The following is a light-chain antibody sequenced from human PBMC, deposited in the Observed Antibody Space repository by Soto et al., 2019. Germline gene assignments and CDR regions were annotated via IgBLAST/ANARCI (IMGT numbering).Light chain of an antibody. CDR3: SSYAGSTNPNFV. CDR1: SSDVGGYNY. J-gene: IGLJ1*01. Sequence: SALTQPPSASGSPGQSVTISCTGTSSDVGGYNYVSWYQQHPGKAPKLMIYEVNKRPSGVPDRFSGSKSGNTASPTVSGLQAEDEADYYCSSYAGSTNPNFVFGTGTKVTVL. CDR2: EVN. V-gene: IGLV2-8*01.